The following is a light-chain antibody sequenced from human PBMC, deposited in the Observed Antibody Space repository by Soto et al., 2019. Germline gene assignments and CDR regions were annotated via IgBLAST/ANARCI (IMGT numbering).Light chain of an antibody. Sequence: QSVLTQPPSASGNPGQRLTISCSGSTSNILGNYLYWYRQLPATAPRLLISMNDQRPSGVAARFSGSKSGTSASLAISGLRSEDEADYYCASWDDSLSGYVFGTGTKVTVL. CDR3: ASWDDSLSGYV. CDR2: MND. CDR1: TSNILGNY. J-gene: IGLJ1*01. V-gene: IGLV1-47*01.